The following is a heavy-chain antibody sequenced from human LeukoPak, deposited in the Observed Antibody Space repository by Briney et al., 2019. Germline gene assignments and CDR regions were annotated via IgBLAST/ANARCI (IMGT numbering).Heavy chain of an antibody. V-gene: IGHV6-1*01. Sequence: SQTLSLTCAISGDSVSSNSAAWNWIRQSPSRGLEWLGRTYYRSKWYNDYAVSVKSRITINPDTSKNQFSLQLNSVTPEDTAVYYCARDEIEAYGDYLTPYWYFDLWAVAPWSLSPQ. CDR2: TYYRSKWYN. D-gene: IGHD4-17*01. CDR3: ARDEIEAYGDYLTPYWYFDL. J-gene: IGHJ2*01. CDR1: GDSVSSNSAA.